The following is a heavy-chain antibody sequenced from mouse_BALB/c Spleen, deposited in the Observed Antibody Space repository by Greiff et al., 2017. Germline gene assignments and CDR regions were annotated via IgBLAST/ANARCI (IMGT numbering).Heavy chain of an antibody. J-gene: IGHJ1*01. CDR2: ISSGGSYT. V-gene: IGHV5-9-4*01. CDR3: ARDKERVRSFSWYFDV. CDR1: GFTFSSYA. Sequence: EVQGVESGGGLVKPGGSLKLSCAASGFTFSSYAMSWVRQSPEKRLEWVAEISSGGSYTYYPDTVTGRFTISRDNAKNTLYLEMSSLRSEDTAMYYCARDKERVRSFSWYFDVWGAGTTVTVSS. D-gene: IGHD1-3*01.